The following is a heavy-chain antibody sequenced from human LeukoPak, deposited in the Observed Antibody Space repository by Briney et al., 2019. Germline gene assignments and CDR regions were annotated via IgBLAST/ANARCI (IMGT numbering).Heavy chain of an antibody. D-gene: IGHD6-13*01. CDR1: GYTFTGYY. J-gene: IGHJ3*02. V-gene: IGHV1-2*06. Sequence: ASVKVSCKASGYTFTGYYMHWVRQAPGQGLEWMGRINPNSGGTNYAQKFQGRVTMTRDTSISTAYMELSRLRSDDTAVYCCAREPIQQPFDAFDIWGQGTMVTVSS. CDR3: AREPIQQPFDAFDI. CDR2: INPNSGGT.